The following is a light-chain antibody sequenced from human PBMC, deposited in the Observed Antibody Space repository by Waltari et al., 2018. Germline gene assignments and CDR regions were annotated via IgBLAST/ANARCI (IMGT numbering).Light chain of an antibody. J-gene: IGKJ2*01. V-gene: IGKV1-39*01. CDR2: AAS. CDR3: QQSYSTLMYT. Sequence: DIQMTQSPSSLSACVGDRVTITCRASQSISSYLNWYQQKPGKAPKLLIYAASSLQSGVPSRFSGSGSGTDFTLTISSLQPEDFATYYCQQSYSTLMYTFGQGTKLEIK. CDR1: QSISSY.